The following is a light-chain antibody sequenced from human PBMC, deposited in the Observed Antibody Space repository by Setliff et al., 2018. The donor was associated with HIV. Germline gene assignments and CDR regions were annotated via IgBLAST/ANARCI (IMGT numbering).Light chain of an antibody. CDR3: SSYAISNTLP. Sequence: QSVLTQPASVSGSPGQSITISCTGTGSDVGSYNYVSWYQQHPGKAPKLIIYEVRNRPSGISNRFSGSKSGNTASLTISGLQAEDEADYYCSSYAISNTLPFGTGTKVTVL. CDR1: GSDVGSYNY. CDR2: EVR. J-gene: IGLJ1*01. V-gene: IGLV2-14*01.